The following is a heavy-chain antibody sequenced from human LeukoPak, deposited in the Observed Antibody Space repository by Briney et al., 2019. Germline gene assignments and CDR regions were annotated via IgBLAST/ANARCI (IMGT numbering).Heavy chain of an antibody. D-gene: IGHD4-17*01. J-gene: IGHJ4*02. V-gene: IGHV1-18*01. CDR2: ISTYNGNT. CDR3: ARIPSYGDYYKPFDY. Sequence: ASVKVSCKASGYTFTSYGISWVRQAPGQGLEWMGWISTYNGNTNYAQKLRGRVTMTTDTSTTTAYMELRSLRSDDTAVYYCARIPSYGDYYKPFDYWGQGTLVTVSS. CDR1: GYTFTSYG.